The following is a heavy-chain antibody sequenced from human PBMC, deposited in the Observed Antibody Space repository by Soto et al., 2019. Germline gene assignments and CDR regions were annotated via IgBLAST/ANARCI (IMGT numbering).Heavy chain of an antibody. Sequence: GASVKVSCKASGGTFSSYAISWVRQAPGQGLEWMGGIIPIFGTANYAQKFQGRVTITADESTSTAYMELSSLRSEDTAVYYCARDTYYYGSGNSYYYYGMGVWGQGTTVTVSS. CDR2: IIPIFGTA. CDR1: GGTFSSYA. V-gene: IGHV1-69*13. D-gene: IGHD3-10*01. CDR3: ARDTYYYGSGNSYYYYGMGV. J-gene: IGHJ6*02.